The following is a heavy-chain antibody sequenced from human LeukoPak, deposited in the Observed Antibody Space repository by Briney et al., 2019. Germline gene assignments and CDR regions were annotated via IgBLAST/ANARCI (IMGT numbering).Heavy chain of an antibody. CDR2: IYHSGSA. V-gene: IGHV4-4*02. CDR3: ATNSGHVWN. D-gene: IGHD5-12*01. CDR1: GGSISQSTNNW. Sequence: SETLSVNCDVSGGSISQSTNNWWSWVRQPPGNWLEWIGEIYHSGSANCNPSLKSRVTISVDKSKNQFSLNLKSVTAADTAVYYCATNSGHVWNWGQGTLVIVSS. J-gene: IGHJ4*02.